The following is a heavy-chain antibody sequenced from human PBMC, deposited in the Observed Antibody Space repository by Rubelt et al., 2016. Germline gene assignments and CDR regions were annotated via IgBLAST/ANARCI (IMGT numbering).Heavy chain of an antibody. J-gene: IGHJ5*02. V-gene: IGHV4-38-2*02. Sequence: QVQLQESGPGLVKPSETLSLTCTVSGYSISSGYYWGWIRQPPGKGLEWIGEINHSGSTNYNPSLKSRVTISVDTSKNQFSRKLSSVTAADTAVYYCARGQVWGSSWYWRSYWFDPWGQGTLVTVSS. CDR2: INHSGST. D-gene: IGHD6-13*01. CDR3: ARGQVWGSSWYWRSYWFDP. CDR1: GYSISSGYY.